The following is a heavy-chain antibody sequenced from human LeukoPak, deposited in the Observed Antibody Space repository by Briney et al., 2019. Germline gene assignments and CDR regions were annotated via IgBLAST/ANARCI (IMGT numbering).Heavy chain of an antibody. V-gene: IGHV3-23*01. Sequence: GGSLRLSCAASGFSFSSYAMSWVRQAPGKGLEWVSSASGSGGTTDYADSVKGRFIISRDNPRNTLYLQMNSLRGEDTAMYYCTTGQSGTSFDPWGQGTLFTVSS. J-gene: IGHJ5*02. CDR2: ASGSGGTT. CDR1: GFSFSSYA. CDR3: TTGQSGTSFDP. D-gene: IGHD2-15*01.